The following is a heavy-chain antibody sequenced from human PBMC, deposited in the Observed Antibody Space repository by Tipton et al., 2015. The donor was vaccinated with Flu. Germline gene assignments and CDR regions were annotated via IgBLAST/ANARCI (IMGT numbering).Heavy chain of an antibody. CDR1: GGSLSGYY. J-gene: IGHJ5*02. CDR3: ARHTRIAIGGLNWFDP. CDR2: INHSGST. V-gene: IGHV4-34*01. Sequence: AGLVKPSETPSLTCAVYGGSLSGYYWSWIRQSPGKGLEWIGEINHSGSTNYNPSLKSRLTISLDMSKNQFSLNLYSVSAADAAVYYCARHTRIAIGGLNWFDPWGQGTLVTVSS. D-gene: IGHD2/OR15-2a*01.